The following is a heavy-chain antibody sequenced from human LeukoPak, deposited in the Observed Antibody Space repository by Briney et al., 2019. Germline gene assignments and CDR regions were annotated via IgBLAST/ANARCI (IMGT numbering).Heavy chain of an antibody. J-gene: IGHJ5*02. CDR1: GGSISSGGYY. CDR3: ARGLGARETNWFDP. CDR2: IYYSGST. Sequence: PSQTLSLTCTVSGGSISSGGYYWSWIRQHPGKGLEWIGYIYYSGSTYYNPSLKSRVTISVDTSKNQFSLKLSFVTAADTAVYYCARGLGARETNWFDPWGQGTLVTVSS. D-gene: IGHD1-26*01. V-gene: IGHV4-31*03.